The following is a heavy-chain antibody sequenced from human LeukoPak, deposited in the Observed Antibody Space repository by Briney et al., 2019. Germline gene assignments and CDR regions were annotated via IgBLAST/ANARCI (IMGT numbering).Heavy chain of an antibody. V-gene: IGHV3-74*01. CDR3: ARERTYYYYYMDV. J-gene: IGHJ6*03. CDR1: GFTFSSYW. CDR2: INSDGSST. Sequence: GGSLRLSCAASGFTFSSYWMHWVRQAPGKGLVWVSRINSDGSSTSYADSVKGRFTISRDNAKNSLYLQMNSLRAEDTAVYYCARERTYYYYYMDVWGKGTTVTVSS.